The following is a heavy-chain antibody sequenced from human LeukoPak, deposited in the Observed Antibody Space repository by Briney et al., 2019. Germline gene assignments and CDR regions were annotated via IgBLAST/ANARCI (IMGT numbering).Heavy chain of an antibody. CDR3: AREAVDYGSGSYHKGYYFNY. Sequence: ASVKVSCKASGYTFTDYYMHWVRQAPGQGLEWMGWVNPNSGGANYAQKFQGRVTMTRDTSISTAYMELSRLRSDDTAMYYCAREAVDYGSGSYHKGYYFNYWGQGTLVTVSS. CDR1: GYTFTDYY. J-gene: IGHJ4*02. D-gene: IGHD3-10*01. CDR2: VNPNSGGA. V-gene: IGHV1-2*02.